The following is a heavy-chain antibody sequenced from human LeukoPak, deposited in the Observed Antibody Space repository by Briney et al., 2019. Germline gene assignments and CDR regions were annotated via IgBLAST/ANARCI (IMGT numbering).Heavy chain of an antibody. D-gene: IGHD3-22*01. CDR2: ISSSSSTI. Sequence: PGGSLRLSCAASGFTFSSYGMNWVRQAPGKGLEWVSYISSSSSTIYYADSVKGRFTISRDNAKNSLYLQMNSLRAEDTAVYYCARDSGYYDSSGYFYYYYMDVWGKGTTVTVSS. J-gene: IGHJ6*03. CDR3: ARDSGYYDSSGYFYYYYMDV. V-gene: IGHV3-48*01. CDR1: GFTFSSYG.